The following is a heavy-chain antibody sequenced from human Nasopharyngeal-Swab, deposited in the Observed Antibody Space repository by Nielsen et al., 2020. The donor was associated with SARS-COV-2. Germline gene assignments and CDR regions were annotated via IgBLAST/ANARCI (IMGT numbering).Heavy chain of an antibody. V-gene: IGHV4-31*03. CDR2: IYYSGST. CDR3: ARATITMIVVVDAFDI. J-gene: IGHJ3*02. Sequence: SETLSLTCTVSDGSISSGGYYWSWLRQHPGKGLEWIGYIYYSGSTYYNPSLKSRVTISVDTSKNQFSLKLSSVTAADTAVYYCARATITMIVVVDAFDIWGQGTMVTVSS. D-gene: IGHD3-22*01. CDR1: DGSISSGGYY.